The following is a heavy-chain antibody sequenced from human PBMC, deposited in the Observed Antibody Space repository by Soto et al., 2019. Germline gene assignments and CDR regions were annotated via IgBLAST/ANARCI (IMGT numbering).Heavy chain of an antibody. J-gene: IGHJ6*03. Sequence: SETLSLTCTVSGGSISSYYWSWIRQPPGKGLEWIGYIYYSGSTNYNPSLKSRVTISVDTSKNQFSLKLSSVTAADTAVYYCARRSPTVTTDYYYYYMEVWGKGTTVTVSS. CDR3: ARRSPTVTTDYYYYYMEV. CDR1: GGSISSYY. D-gene: IGHD4-4*01. V-gene: IGHV4-59*08. CDR2: IYYSGST.